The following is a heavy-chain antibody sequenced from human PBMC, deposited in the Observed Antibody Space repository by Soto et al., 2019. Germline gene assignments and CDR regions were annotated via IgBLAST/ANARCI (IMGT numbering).Heavy chain of an antibody. V-gene: IGHV3-23*01. CDR1: GFTFNTYA. CDR2: INAGGRNT. D-gene: IGHD3-10*01. J-gene: IGHJ6*02. CDR3: AKGLLWFGELFPANYHYGMDV. Sequence: EVQLLESGGGLVQLGGSLRLSCSASGFTFNTYAMTWVRQSPGKGLEWVSTINAGGRNTYYADSVKGRFTISRDNSKNTLSLQMNSLRAEDTAVYYCAKGLLWFGELFPANYHYGMDVWGQGTTVTASS.